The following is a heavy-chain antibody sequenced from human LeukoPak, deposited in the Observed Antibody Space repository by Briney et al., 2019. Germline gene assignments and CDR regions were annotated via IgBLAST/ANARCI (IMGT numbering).Heavy chain of an antibody. CDR3: VRENSGWLYFDY. D-gene: IGHD6-19*01. CDR2: VSYSGGT. V-gene: IGHV4-59*12. Sequence: PSETLSLTCTVSGGSMRNYYWSWIRQPPGKGLEWIGYVSYSGGTNYNPSLKSRVTISIHTSKNQFSLELSSVNAADTGVYCCVRENSGWLYFDYWGQGALVTASS. J-gene: IGHJ4*02. CDR1: GGSMRNYY.